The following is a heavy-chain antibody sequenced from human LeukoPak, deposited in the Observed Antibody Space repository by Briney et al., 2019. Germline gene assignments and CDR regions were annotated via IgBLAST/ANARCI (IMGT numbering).Heavy chain of an antibody. D-gene: IGHD3-10*01. Sequence: PSETLSLTCTVSGGSISSYYWSWIRQPPGKGLEWIGYIYYSGSTNYNPSLKSRVTISVDTSKNQFSLKLSSVTAADTAVYYCARGPSTYYYGSGSYYYHYYGMDVWGQGTTVTVSS. J-gene: IGHJ6*02. CDR2: IYYSGST. CDR3: ARGPSTYYYGSGSYYYHYYGMDV. CDR1: GGSISSYY. V-gene: IGHV4-59*12.